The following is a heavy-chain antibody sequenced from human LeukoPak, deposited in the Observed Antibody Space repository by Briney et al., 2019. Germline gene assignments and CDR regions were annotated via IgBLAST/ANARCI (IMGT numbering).Heavy chain of an antibody. CDR1: GFTVSSNY. J-gene: IGHJ3*02. Sequence: GGSLRLSCAASGFTVSSNYMSWVRQAPGKGLEWVSVIYSGGSTYYADSVEGRFTISRDNSKNTLYLQMNSLRAEDTAVYYCARENYYDSSGYSKGAFDIWGQGTMVTVSS. V-gene: IGHV3-66*01. D-gene: IGHD3-22*01. CDR3: ARENYYDSSGYSKGAFDI. CDR2: IYSGGST.